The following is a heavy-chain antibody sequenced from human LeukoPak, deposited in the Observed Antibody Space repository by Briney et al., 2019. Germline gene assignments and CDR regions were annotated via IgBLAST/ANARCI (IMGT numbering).Heavy chain of an antibody. CDR3: ARGLVATIKEHIDY. D-gene: IGHD5-12*01. J-gene: IGHJ4*02. CDR1: GGSFSGHY. CDR2: LNHSGSN. V-gene: IGHV4-34*01. Sequence: TSETLSLTCAVDGGSFSGHYGSWIRQPPGKGLEWNGELNHSGSNNYNPSLKSRVTISVDTSKNQFSLKLSSVTAANTAVYYCARGLVATIKEHIDYWGQGTLVTVSS.